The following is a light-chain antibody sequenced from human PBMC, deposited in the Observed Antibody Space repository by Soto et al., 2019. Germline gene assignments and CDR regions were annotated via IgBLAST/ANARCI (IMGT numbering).Light chain of an antibody. CDR3: QQYGGSPLYT. Sequence: EIVLTQSPGTLSLSPGETATLSCRASPSVSHLAWYQQNPGQAPRLLVYAAYSRATGIPDRFSGSGSGTDFTLTISRLEHEDFAVYYCQQYGGSPLYTVGQGTRLEIK. CDR1: PSVSH. CDR2: AAY. J-gene: IGKJ2*01. V-gene: IGKV3-20*01.